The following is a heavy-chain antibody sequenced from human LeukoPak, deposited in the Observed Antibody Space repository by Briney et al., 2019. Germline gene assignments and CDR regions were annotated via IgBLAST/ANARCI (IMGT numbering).Heavy chain of an antibody. V-gene: IGHV3-53*01. J-gene: IGHJ4*02. CDR2: IYSDGGT. CDR1: GFTVSNSY. Sequence: GGSLRLSCVASGFTVSNSYMSWVRQAPGKGLEWVSVIYSDGGTFYSDSVMGRFTISRDYSKSTLYLQMNSLRADDTAVYYCARDSNGPAFWGQGTLVTVSS. D-gene: IGHD6-19*01. CDR3: ARDSNGPAF.